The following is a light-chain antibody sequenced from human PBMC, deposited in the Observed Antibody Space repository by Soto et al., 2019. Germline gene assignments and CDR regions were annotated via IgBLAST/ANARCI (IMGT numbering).Light chain of an antibody. J-gene: IGLJ1*01. V-gene: IGLV2-14*01. CDR1: SSDVGGYNY. Sequence: QSALTQPASVSGSPGQSITISCTGTSSDVGGYNYVSWYQQHPGKAPKLMIYDDSNRPSGVSNRFSGSKSGNTASLTISGLQAEDEADYYCSSYTSSSTPLVFGTGTKVTVL. CDR2: DDS. CDR3: SSYTSSSTPLV.